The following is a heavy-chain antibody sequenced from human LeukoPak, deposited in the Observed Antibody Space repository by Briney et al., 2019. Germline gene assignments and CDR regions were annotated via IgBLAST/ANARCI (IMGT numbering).Heavy chain of an antibody. J-gene: IGHJ5*02. CDR1: GGSISSGGYY. CDR3: ARDLGPRHFDWNHKFDP. CDR2: IYYSGST. D-gene: IGHD3-9*01. Sequence: ASETLSLTCTVSGGSISSGGYYWSWIRQHPGKGLEWIGYIYYSGSTYYNPSLKSRVTISVDTSKNQFSLKLSSVTAADTAVYYCARDLGPRHFDWNHKFDPWGQGTLVTVSS. V-gene: IGHV4-31*03.